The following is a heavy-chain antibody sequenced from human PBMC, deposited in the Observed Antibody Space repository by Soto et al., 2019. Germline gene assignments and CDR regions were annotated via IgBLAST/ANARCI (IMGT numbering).Heavy chain of an antibody. CDR3: ARDSPADFWSGYYYYYGMDV. CDR1: GGSISSGGYY. J-gene: IGHJ6*02. D-gene: IGHD3-3*01. CDR2: IYYSGST. V-gene: IGHV4-31*03. Sequence: LTCTVSGGSISSGGYYWSWIRQHPGKGLEWIGYIYYSGSTYYNPSLKSRVTISVDTSKNQFSLKLSSVTAADTAVYYCARDSPADFWSGYYYYYGMDVWGQGTTVTVSS.